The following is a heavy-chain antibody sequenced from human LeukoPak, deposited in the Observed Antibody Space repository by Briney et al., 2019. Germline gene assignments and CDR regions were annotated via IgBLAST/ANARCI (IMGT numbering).Heavy chain of an antibody. Sequence: ASEKVSCKASGYTFTSYGISWVRQAPGQGLEWMGWISAYNGNTNSAQKLQGRVTMTTDTSTSTAYMELRSLRSDDTAVYYCARAGYDSTSRDAFDIWGQGTMVTVSS. CDR2: ISAYNGNT. CDR3: ARAGYDSTSRDAFDI. D-gene: IGHD3-22*01. J-gene: IGHJ3*02. V-gene: IGHV1-18*01. CDR1: GYTFTSYG.